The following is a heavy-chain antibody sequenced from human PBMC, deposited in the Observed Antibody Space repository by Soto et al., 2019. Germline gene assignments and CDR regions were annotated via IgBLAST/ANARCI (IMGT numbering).Heavy chain of an antibody. D-gene: IGHD6-13*01. J-gene: IGHJ3*02. CDR1: GGSITTYY. Sequence: PSETLSLTCTVSGGSITTYYWSWIRQPPGKGLEWIGYMYYSGSTNYNPSLKSRVTISVDTSKNQFSLKLSSVTAADTAVYYCARRYSSAFDIWGQGTMVTVSS. CDR3: ARRYSSAFDI. V-gene: IGHV4-59*08. CDR2: MYYSGST.